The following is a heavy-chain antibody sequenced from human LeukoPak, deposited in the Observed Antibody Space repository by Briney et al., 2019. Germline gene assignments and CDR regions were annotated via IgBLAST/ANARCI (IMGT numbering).Heavy chain of an antibody. Sequence: GGSLRLSCAASGFTFSSYAMSWVRQAPGKGLEWVSGIRGSGGSTSYADSVKGRFSISRDNSKNTLYLQMNSLRAEDTAVYYCAKDLAVANDYWGQGTLVTVSS. CDR2: IRGSGGST. CDR3: AKDLAVANDY. V-gene: IGHV3-23*01. CDR1: GFTFSSYA. J-gene: IGHJ4*02. D-gene: IGHD6-19*01.